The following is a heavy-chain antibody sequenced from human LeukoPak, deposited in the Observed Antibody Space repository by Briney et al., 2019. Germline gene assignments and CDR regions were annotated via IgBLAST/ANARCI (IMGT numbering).Heavy chain of an antibody. CDR2: IIPIFGTA. CDR3: ARGGTIFGVATRLDDYYYYMDV. J-gene: IGHJ6*03. Sequence: VASVKVSCKASGGTFSSYAISWVRQAPGQGLEWMGGIIPIFGTANYAQKFQGRVTITADESTSTAYMELSSLRSEDTAVYYCARGGTIFGVATRLDDYYYYMDVWGKGTTVTVSS. D-gene: IGHD3-3*01. CDR1: GGTFSSYA. V-gene: IGHV1-69*13.